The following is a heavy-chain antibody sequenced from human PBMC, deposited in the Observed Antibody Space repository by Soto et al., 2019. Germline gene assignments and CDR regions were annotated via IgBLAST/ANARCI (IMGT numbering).Heavy chain of an antibody. Sequence: EVQLVESGGGLVQPGGPLRLSCAASGFTFSSYWMSWVRQAPGKGLEWVANIKQDGSEKYYVDSVKGRFTISRDNAKNSLYLQMNSLRAEDTAVYYCARGRMGSGWYGGWFDYWGQGTLVTVSS. V-gene: IGHV3-7*01. CDR2: IKQDGSEK. CDR3: ARGRMGSGWYGGWFDY. D-gene: IGHD6-19*01. CDR1: GFTFSSYW. J-gene: IGHJ4*02.